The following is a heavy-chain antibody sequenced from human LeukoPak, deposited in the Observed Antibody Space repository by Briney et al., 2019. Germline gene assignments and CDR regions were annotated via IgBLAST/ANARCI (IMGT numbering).Heavy chain of an antibody. Sequence: PSETLSLTCTVFGGSISSYYWSWIRQPPGKGLEWIGYIYYSGSTNYNPSLKSRVTISVDTSKNQFSLKLSSVTAADTAVYYCARHNVVYYGSGAHFDYWGQGTLVTVSS. CDR1: GGSISSYY. J-gene: IGHJ4*02. CDR2: IYYSGST. CDR3: ARHNVVYYGSGAHFDY. V-gene: IGHV4-59*08. D-gene: IGHD3-10*01.